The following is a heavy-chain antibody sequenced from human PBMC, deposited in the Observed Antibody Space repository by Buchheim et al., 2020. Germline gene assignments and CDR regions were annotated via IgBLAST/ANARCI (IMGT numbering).Heavy chain of an antibody. D-gene: IGHD6-19*01. CDR1: GYTFTSYD. J-gene: IGHJ6*02. V-gene: IGHV1-8*01. CDR2: MNPNSGNT. CDR3: ARGWSSNRIAVAGTTLRVGVVGGVGV. Sequence: QVQLVQSGAEVKKPGASVKVSCKASGYTFTSYDINWVRQATGQGLEWMGWMNPNSGNTGYAQKFQGRVTMTRNTSISTAYMELSSLRSEDTAVYYCARGWSSNRIAVAGTTLRVGVVGGVGVWGQGT.